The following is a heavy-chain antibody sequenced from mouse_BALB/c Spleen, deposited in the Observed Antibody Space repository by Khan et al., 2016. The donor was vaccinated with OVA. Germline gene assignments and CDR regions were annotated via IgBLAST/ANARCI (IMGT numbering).Heavy chain of an antibody. CDR1: GYTFTSFW. CDR3: VRGGYGTSFAY. V-gene: IGHV1-61*01. CDR2: IDPSDSET. J-gene: IGHJ3*01. Sequence: VQLQQSGAELVRPGASVKLSCKASGYTFTSFWMNWVTERPGQGLEWIGMIDPSDSETHYNQMFKDKATLTVDKSSSTAYMQLSGLTSEDSAVYYCVRGGYGTSFAYWGQGTLVTVSA. D-gene: IGHD2-10*02.